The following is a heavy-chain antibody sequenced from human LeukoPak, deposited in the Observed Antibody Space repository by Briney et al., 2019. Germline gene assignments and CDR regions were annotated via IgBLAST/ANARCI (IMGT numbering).Heavy chain of an antibody. CDR3: ARGVNSGYFDY. D-gene: IGHD1-26*01. CDR2: IYPGDSDT. CDR1: GYSFSSYW. V-gene: IGHV5-51*01. J-gene: IGHJ4*02. Sequence: GESLKISCKGSGYSFSSYWIGWVRQMPGKGLEWMGIIYPGDSDTRYSPSFQGQVTISADKSISTAYLQRSSLRASDTAMYYCARGVNSGYFDYCGQGTLVTVSS.